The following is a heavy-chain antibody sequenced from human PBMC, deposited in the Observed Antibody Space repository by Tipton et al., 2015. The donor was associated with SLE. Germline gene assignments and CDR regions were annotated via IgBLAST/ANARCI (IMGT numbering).Heavy chain of an antibody. D-gene: IGHD6-6*01. CDR1: GGSISSSSYY. V-gene: IGHV4-39*01. J-gene: IGHJ2*01. Sequence: TLSLTCTVSGGSISSSSYYWGWIRQPPGKGLEWIGSIYYSGSTYYNPSLKSRVTISVDTSKNQFSLKLSSVTAADTAVYYCAPSIAARPRDWYFDLWGRGTLVTVSS. CDR2: IYYSGST. CDR3: APSIAARPRDWYFDL.